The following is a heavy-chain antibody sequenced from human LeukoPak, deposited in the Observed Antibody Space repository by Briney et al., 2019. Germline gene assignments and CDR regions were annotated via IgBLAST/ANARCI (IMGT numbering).Heavy chain of an antibody. V-gene: IGHV3-48*01. CDR1: GFTFSSYS. J-gene: IGHJ4*02. D-gene: IGHD3-22*01. CDR3: ARIVVVGIDY. CDR2: ISSSSNTI. Sequence: PGGSLRLSCAASGFTFSSYSMNWVRQAPGKGLEWVSYISSSSNTIYYADSVKGRFTISRDNAKNSLYLQMNRLRAEDTAVYYCARIVVVGIDYWGQGTLVTVSS.